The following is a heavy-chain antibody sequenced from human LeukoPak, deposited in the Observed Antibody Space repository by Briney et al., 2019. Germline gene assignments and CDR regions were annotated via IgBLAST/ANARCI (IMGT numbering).Heavy chain of an antibody. Sequence: PGGSLRLSCAASGFTFSSYAMHWVRQAPGKGLEYVSAISSSGGSTYYANSVKGRFTISRDNSKNTLYLQMGSLRAEDMAVYYCAREAGAYYYDSSGYRPYYYYYMDVWGKGTTVTISS. CDR1: GFTFSSYA. J-gene: IGHJ6*03. D-gene: IGHD3-22*01. CDR3: AREAGAYYYDSSGYRPYYYYYMDV. V-gene: IGHV3-64*01. CDR2: ISSSGGST.